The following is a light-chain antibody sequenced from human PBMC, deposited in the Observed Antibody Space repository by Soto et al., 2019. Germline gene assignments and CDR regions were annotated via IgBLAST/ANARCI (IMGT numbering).Light chain of an antibody. CDR2: DAS. CDR1: QSVSSN. Sequence: EIVMTQSPATLSVSPGERATLSCRASQSVSSNLAWYQQKPGQAPRLLIYDASTRATGIPARFSGSGSGTEFTLTISSLQSEDFAVYFCQQYSNWPLTFGGGTKLEIK. CDR3: QQYSNWPLT. V-gene: IGKV3-15*01. J-gene: IGKJ4*01.